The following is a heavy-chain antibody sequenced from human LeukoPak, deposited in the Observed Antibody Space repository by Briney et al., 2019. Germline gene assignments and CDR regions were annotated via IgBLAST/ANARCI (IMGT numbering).Heavy chain of an antibody. D-gene: IGHD1/OR15-1a*01. J-gene: IGHJ4*02. V-gene: IGHV6-1*01. CDR1: GDSVSSNTVN. Sequence: SQTLSLTCAISGDSVSSNTVNWNWIRESPSRGLEWLGRTYYRSKWYSDSAVSVKSRITINPDTSKNQFCLQLNSVTPEDTAVYYCVRAGHGTAAGLFDSWGQGTQVTVSS. CDR3: VRAGHGTAAGLFDS. CDR2: TYYRSKWYS.